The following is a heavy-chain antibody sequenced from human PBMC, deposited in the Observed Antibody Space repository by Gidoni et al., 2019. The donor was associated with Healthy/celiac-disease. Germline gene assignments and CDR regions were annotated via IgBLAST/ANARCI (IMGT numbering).Heavy chain of an antibody. CDR3: ARHPSERYYDFWSGYYSLVEKYYYGMDV. Sequence: QLQLQESGPGLVKPSETLSLTCTVSGGSLSRSSYYWGWIRQPPGQELEWIGSIYYSGRTYYNPSLKSRVTISVDTSKNQFSLKLSSVTAADTAVYYCARHPSERYYDFWSGYYSLVEKYYYGMDVWGQGTTVTVSS. CDR2: IYYSGRT. V-gene: IGHV4-39*01. D-gene: IGHD3-3*01. J-gene: IGHJ6*02. CDR1: GGSLSRSSYY.